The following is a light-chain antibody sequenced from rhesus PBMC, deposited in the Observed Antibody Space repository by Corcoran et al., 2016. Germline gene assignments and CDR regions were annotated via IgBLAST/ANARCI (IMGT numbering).Light chain of an antibody. CDR1: QSLVHSDGNTY. CDR2: KVS. V-gene: IGKV2-62*02. Sequence: DVMMTQSPLSLPITPGQPASISCRSNQSLVHSDGNTYLNWFQQKPGQPQRLLIYKVSNRYSGVPDRFSGSGAGTDFTLKISRVEAEDVGIYYCGQGTKVPYSFGQGTKVEIK. J-gene: IGKJ2*01. CDR3: GQGTKVPYS.